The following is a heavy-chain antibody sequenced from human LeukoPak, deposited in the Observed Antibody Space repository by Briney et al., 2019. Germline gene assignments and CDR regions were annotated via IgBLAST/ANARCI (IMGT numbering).Heavy chain of an antibody. J-gene: IGHJ3*02. CDR1: GYTFTGYY. CDR2: INPNSGGT. CDR3: ARGMGSSSWYPGAFDI. Sequence: ASVKVSCKASGYTFTGYYMHWVRQAPGQGLEWMGWINPNSGGTNYAQKFQGRVTMTRDTSISTAYMELSRLRSDDTAVYYCARGMGSSSWYPGAFDIWGQGTMVTVSS. V-gene: IGHV1-2*02. D-gene: IGHD6-13*01.